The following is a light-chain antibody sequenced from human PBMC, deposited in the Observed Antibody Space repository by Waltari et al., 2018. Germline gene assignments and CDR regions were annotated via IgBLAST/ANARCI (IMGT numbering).Light chain of an antibody. CDR1: DSDVGTYHL. CDR2: EAS. Sequence: QSALTQPASVSASPGQSITISCTGSDSDVGTYHLASWFQQHPGRPPKAIIYEASNRPSGISDRFSGSKSGNTASLTISGLQAEDEAHYYCCSYSHADTLIFGGGTKLTVL. CDR3: CSYSHADTLI. V-gene: IGLV2-23*01. J-gene: IGLJ2*01.